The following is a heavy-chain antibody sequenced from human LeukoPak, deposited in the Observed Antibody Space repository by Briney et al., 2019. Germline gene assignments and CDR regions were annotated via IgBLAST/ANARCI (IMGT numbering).Heavy chain of an antibody. D-gene: IGHD2-15*01. CDR2: INAGNGXT. CDR3: ARGRLGCSGGSCYRPEYNWFDP. J-gene: IGHJ5*02. V-gene: IGHV1-3*01. Sequence: XAPGQXXXWMGXINAGNGXTKYSQRFQGRVTITRDTSASTAYMELSSLRSEDTAVYYCARGRLGCSGGSCYRPEYNWFDPWGQGTLVTVSS.